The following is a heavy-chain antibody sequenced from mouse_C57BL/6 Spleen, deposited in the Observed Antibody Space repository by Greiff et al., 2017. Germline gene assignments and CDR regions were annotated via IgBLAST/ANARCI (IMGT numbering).Heavy chain of an antibody. CDR1: GYTFTNYW. CDR3: ARGGHLRGAMDY. J-gene: IGHJ4*01. V-gene: IGHV1-63*01. Sequence: QVQLQQSGAELVRPGTSVKMSCKASGYTFTNYWIGWAKQRPGHGLEWIGDIYPGGGYTNYNEKFKGKATLTADKSSSAAYMQFRSLTSEDSAIYYCARGGHLRGAMDYWGQGTSVTVSS. CDR2: IYPGGGYT.